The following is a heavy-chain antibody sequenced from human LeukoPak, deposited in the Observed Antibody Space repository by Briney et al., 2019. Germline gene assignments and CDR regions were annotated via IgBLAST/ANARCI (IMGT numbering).Heavy chain of an antibody. D-gene: IGHD3-10*01. Sequence: GASVKVSCKASGYTFTSYYMHWVRQAPGQGLEWMGIINPSGGSTSYAQKFQGRVTKTRDTSTSTVYMELSGLRSEDTAVYYCAREKYGSGSYRLNWFDPWGQGTLVTVSS. CDR2: INPSGGST. V-gene: IGHV1-46*01. CDR1: GYTFTSYY. J-gene: IGHJ5*02. CDR3: AREKYGSGSYRLNWFDP.